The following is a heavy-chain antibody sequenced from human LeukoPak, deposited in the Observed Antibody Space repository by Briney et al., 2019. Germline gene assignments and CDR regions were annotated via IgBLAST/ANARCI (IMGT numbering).Heavy chain of an antibody. D-gene: IGHD3-9*01. CDR2: IYYSGST. J-gene: IGHJ5*02. Sequence: SQTLSLTCTVSGGSISSGGYYWSWICQHPGKGLEWIGYIYYSGSTYYNPSLKSRVTISVDTSKNQFSLKLSSVTAADTAVYYCARGNQPYYDILTGPPGWFDPWGQGTLVTVSS. CDR1: GGSISSGGYY. V-gene: IGHV4-31*03. CDR3: ARGNQPYYDILTGPPGWFDP.